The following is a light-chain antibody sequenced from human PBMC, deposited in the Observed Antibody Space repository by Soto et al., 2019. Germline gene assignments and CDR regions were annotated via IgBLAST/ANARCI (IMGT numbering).Light chain of an antibody. CDR3: SSYTISRTYV. J-gene: IGLJ1*01. CDR2: NVY. V-gene: IGLV2-14*03. CDR1: SSDVGAYNF. Sequence: QSALTQPASFSGSPGQAITISCTGTSSDVGAYNFVSWHQQHPGKAPKLIIYNVYDRPSGISYRFSGYKSGNTASLTISGRQGEDEADYYCSSYTISRTYVFGTGTKLTV.